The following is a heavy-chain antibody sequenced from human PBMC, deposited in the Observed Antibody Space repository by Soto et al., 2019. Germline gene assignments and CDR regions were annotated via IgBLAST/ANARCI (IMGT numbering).Heavy chain of an antibody. J-gene: IGHJ5*02. D-gene: IGHD6-13*01. CDR2: IKSKTDGGTT. CDR3: TTDLLAATPGFDP. V-gene: IGHV3-15*07. Sequence: EVQLVESGGGLVKPGGSLRLSCAASGFTFSNAWMNWVRQAPGKGLEWVGRIKSKTDGGTTDYAAPVKGRFTISRDDSKNTLYLQMNSLKTEDTAVYYCTTDLLAATPGFDPWGQGTLVTVSS. CDR1: GFTFSNAW.